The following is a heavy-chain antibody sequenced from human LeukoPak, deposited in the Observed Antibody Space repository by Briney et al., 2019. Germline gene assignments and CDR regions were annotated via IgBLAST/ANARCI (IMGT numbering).Heavy chain of an antibody. CDR3: ARLGLSITMVRGFPY. Sequence: GGSLRLSCAASGFTFSSYAMSWIRQAPGKGLEWVSYISSSGSTIYYADSVKGRFTVSRDNAKNSLYLQMNSLRAEDTAVYYCARLGLSITMVRGFPYWGQGTLVTVSS. V-gene: IGHV3-11*01. D-gene: IGHD3-10*01. CDR2: ISSSGSTI. J-gene: IGHJ4*02. CDR1: GFTFSSYA.